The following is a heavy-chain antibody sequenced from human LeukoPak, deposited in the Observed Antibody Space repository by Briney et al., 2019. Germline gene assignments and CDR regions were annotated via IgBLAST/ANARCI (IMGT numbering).Heavy chain of an antibody. V-gene: IGHV3-48*02. Sequence: GGSLRLSCAASGFTFRNYAMHWVRQTPGKGLEWLSFISDTGHVIYYADSVKGRFTISRDNAKNSLFLQMNSLRDEDTAVYYCARGSGSSWFYHWGQGTLVTVSS. D-gene: IGHD3-10*01. J-gene: IGHJ5*02. CDR2: ISDTGHVI. CDR1: GFTFRNYA. CDR3: ARGSGSSWFYH.